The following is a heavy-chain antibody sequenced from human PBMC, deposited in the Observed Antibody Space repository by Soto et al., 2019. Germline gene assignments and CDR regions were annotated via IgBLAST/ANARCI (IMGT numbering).Heavy chain of an antibody. CDR2: IGGRGNSA. CDR1: GFTFSSYA. Sequence: EVQLLESGGGLVQPGESLRLSCAASGFTFSSYAMNWVRQAPGKGLEWVSIIGGRGNSAYYADSVQGRFTISRDNSKNTLSLQMSSLTADDTAIYYCVREGRGSFDFWGRGIMVTVSS. J-gene: IGHJ3*01. CDR3: VREGRGSFDF. D-gene: IGHD5-12*01. V-gene: IGHV3-23*01.